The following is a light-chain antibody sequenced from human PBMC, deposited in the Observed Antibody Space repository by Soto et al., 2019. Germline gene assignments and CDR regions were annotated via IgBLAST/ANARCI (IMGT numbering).Light chain of an antibody. J-gene: IGLJ2*01. Sequence: QSLLTQPPSASGTPGQRVTISCSGSSSNIGSNSVNWYQQLPGTAPKLLIYRSNQRPSGVPDRFSGSKSGTSASLAISGLQSEDEADYYCAAWDDSLNGVVFGGGTKLTVL. CDR3: AAWDDSLNGVV. CDR2: RSN. CDR1: SSNIGSNS. V-gene: IGLV1-44*01.